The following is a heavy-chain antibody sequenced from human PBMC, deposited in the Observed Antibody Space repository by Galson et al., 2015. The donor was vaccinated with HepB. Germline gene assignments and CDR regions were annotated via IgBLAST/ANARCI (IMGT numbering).Heavy chain of an antibody. Sequence: SLRLSCAASGFTFSNYWMTWVRQAPGKGLEWVANIKNDGSETYYVDSVKGRFTVFRDNVKNSLYLQMNSLRGDDTAVYYCVRDLGGIVGATCVYWGQGTLVSVSS. CDR1: GFTFSNYW. CDR2: IKNDGSET. D-gene: IGHD1-26*01. J-gene: IGHJ4*02. V-gene: IGHV3-7*03. CDR3: VRDLGGIVGATCVY.